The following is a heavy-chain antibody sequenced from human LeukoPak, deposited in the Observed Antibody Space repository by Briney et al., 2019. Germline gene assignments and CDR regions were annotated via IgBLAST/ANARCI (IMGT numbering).Heavy chain of an antibody. V-gene: IGHV3-23*01. Sequence: GGSLRLSCAASGFTFSTYAMHWVRQAPGKGLEWVSTISGSGGTTYDADSVKGRFTISRDNSKFTLYLRINSLRAEDTAVYYCAKAHPQIRYFAGPDAFDIWGQGTMVTVSS. D-gene: IGHD3-9*01. CDR2: ISGSGGTT. J-gene: IGHJ3*02. CDR3: AKAHPQIRYFAGPDAFDI. CDR1: GFTFSTYA.